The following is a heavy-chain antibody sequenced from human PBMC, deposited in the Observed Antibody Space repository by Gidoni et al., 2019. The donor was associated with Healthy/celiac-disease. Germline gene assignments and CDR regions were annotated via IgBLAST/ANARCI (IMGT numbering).Heavy chain of an antibody. Sequence: QVQLQESGPGLVKPSGTLSLTCAVSGGSISSSTWWSWVRQPPGKGLEWIGEIYHSGSTNYNPSLKSRVTISVDKSKNQFSLKLSSVTAADTAVYYCARDSNYYDSSGYSPGLENAFDIWGQGTMVTVSS. CDR1: GGSISSSTW. CDR2: IYHSGST. V-gene: IGHV4-4*02. J-gene: IGHJ3*02. D-gene: IGHD3-22*01. CDR3: ARDSNYYDSSGYSPGLENAFDI.